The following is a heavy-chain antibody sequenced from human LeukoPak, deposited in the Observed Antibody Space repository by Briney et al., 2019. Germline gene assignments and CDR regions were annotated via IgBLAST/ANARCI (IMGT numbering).Heavy chain of an antibody. CDR1: GFTSCDYW. J-gene: IGHJ4*02. CDR2: ISPDGREN. Sequence: GGSLRLSCTASGFTSCDYWMSWLRQAPGKGLEWVINISPDGRENYFVDSVKGRFTISRDNAKNSLYLQMNSLRAEDTAVYYCARDGSGWSVYWGQGTLVTVSS. D-gene: IGHD6-19*01. V-gene: IGHV3-7*01. CDR3: ARDGSGWSVY.